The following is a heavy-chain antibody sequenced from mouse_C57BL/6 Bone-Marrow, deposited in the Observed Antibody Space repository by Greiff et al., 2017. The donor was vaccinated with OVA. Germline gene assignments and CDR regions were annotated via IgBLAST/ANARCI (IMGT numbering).Heavy chain of an antibody. V-gene: IGHV1-81*01. J-gene: IGHJ2*01. D-gene: IGHD2-12*01. CDR1: GYTFTSYG. CDR2: IYPRSGNT. Sequence: QVHVKQSGAELARPGASVKLSCKASGYTFTSYGISWVKQRTGQGLEWIGEIYPRSGNTSYNEKFKGKATLTADKASSTAYMELRSLTSEDSAVYFCARSVSYVYYFDYWGQGTTLTVSS. CDR3: ARSVSYVYYFDY.